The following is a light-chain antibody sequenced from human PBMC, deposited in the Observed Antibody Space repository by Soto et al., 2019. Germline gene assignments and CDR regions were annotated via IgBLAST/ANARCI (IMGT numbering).Light chain of an antibody. CDR1: QSISTY. Sequence: DIQMTQSPSSLSASVGDRVTITCRASQSISTYLNWYQQIPGQAPKLLIYAASTLQSGVPSRFSGGGSGTDFTLTISSLQPDDFATYFCQQGYSNPRTFGQGTKLEIK. V-gene: IGKV1-39*01. CDR3: QQGYSNPRT. J-gene: IGKJ2*02. CDR2: AAS.